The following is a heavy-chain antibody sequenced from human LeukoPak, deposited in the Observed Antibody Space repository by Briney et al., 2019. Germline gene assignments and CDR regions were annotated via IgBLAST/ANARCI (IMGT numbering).Heavy chain of an antibody. J-gene: IGHJ4*02. D-gene: IGHD2-2*01. CDR1: GFTFSSYS. CDR3: ARDDTQYATYYFDY. Sequence: GGSLRLSCAASGFTFSSYSMSWVRQAPGKGLEWVSSISSSSSYIYYADSVKGRFTISSDNAKNSLYLQMNSLGAENTAVYYCARDDTQYATYYFDYWGQGTLVTVSS. V-gene: IGHV3-21*04. CDR2: ISSSSSYI.